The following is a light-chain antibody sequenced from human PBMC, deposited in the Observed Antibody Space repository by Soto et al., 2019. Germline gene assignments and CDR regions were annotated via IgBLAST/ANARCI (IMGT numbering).Light chain of an antibody. CDR1: SSNIGAGYD. J-gene: IGLJ3*02. Sequence: QSVLTQPPSVSGAPGQRVTISCTGSSSNIGAGYDVHWYQQLPGTAPKLLLYGNNNRPSGVPDRFSGSKSGTSASLALTVLQAEDDADYYCQSYESSRSGWVLGGGTKVTVL. V-gene: IGLV1-40*01. CDR3: QSYESSRSGWV. CDR2: GNN.